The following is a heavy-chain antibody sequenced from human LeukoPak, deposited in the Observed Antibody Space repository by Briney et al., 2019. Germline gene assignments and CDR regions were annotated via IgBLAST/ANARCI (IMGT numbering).Heavy chain of an antibody. J-gene: IGHJ3*02. V-gene: IGHV3-49*03. D-gene: IGHD3-3*01. CDR2: IRTSAYGETT. CDR3: TRALRIIGDAFDI. CDR1: GFTFGDYP. Sequence: PGRSLRLSCRASGFTFGDYPMSWFRQAPGKGLEWVAYIRTSAYGETTEDAASVRGRFTISRDDSGSIAYLQMNSLKTEDTAAYYCTRALRIIGDAFDIWGQGTMVAVSS.